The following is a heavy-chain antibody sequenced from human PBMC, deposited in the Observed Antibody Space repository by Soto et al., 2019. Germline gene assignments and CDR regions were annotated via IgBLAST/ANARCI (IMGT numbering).Heavy chain of an antibody. Sequence: QVQLVQSGAEVKKPGASVKVSCKASGYTFTGYYMHWVRQAPGQGLEWMGWINPNSGGTNYAQKFQGWVTMTRNTSISTAYMELSRRRSDDTAVYYCAREKVLDYSNYGNWFDPWGQGTLVTVSS. J-gene: IGHJ5*02. CDR3: AREKVLDYSNYGNWFDP. D-gene: IGHD4-4*01. CDR2: INPNSGGT. V-gene: IGHV1-2*04. CDR1: GYTFTGYY.